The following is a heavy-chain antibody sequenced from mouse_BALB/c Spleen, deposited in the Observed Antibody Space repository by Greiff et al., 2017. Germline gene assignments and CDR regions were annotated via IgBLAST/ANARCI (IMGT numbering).Heavy chain of an antibody. V-gene: IGHV2-6-7*01. CDR2: IWGDGST. CDR3: ARGGYGSSPPFAY. CDR1: GFSLTGYG. D-gene: IGHD1-1*01. Sequence: QVQLQQSGPGLVAPSQSLSITCTVSGFSLTGYGVNWVRQPPGKGLEWLGMIWGDGSTDYNSALKSRLSISKDNSKSQVFLKMNSLQTDDTARYYCARGGYGSSPPFAYWGQGTLVTVSA. J-gene: IGHJ3*01.